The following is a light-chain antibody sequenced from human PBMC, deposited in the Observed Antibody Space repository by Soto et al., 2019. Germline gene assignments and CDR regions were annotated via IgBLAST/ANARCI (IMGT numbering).Light chain of an antibody. V-gene: IGLV1-47*01. CDR3: AAWDDSLNWV. Sequence: QAVVTQPPSASGTPGQRVTISCSGSSSNIGSNYVYWYQQLPRTAPKLLIYRNNQRTSGVPDRFSGSKSGTSASLAISGLRSEDEADYYCAAWDDSLNWVFGGGTKLTVL. CDR2: RNN. J-gene: IGLJ3*02. CDR1: SSNIGSNY.